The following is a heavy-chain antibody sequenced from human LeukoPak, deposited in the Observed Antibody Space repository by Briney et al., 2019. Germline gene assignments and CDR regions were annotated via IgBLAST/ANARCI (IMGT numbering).Heavy chain of an antibody. Sequence: GGSLRLSCVASGFTFDDYTMHWVRQAPGKGLEWVSLISWDGGSTYYADSVKGRFTICRDNSKNSLYLQMNSLRTEDTALYYCAGSGTYLLDYWGQGTLVTVSS. CDR3: AGSGTYLLDY. D-gene: IGHD3-10*01. CDR1: GFTFDDYT. V-gene: IGHV3-43*01. J-gene: IGHJ4*02. CDR2: ISWDGGST.